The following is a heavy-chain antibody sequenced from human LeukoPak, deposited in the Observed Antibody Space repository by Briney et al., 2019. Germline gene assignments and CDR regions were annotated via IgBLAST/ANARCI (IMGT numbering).Heavy chain of an antibody. D-gene: IGHD4-17*01. CDR3: ARGHTAVTRHFDF. J-gene: IGHJ4*02. V-gene: IGHV3-21*01. Sequence: GGSLRLSCEASGFTFTTYSMTWVRQAPGKGLEWVSIISSGSSAIFSADALKGRFTISRDDAKDLLYLDMNSLRAEDTAVYYCARGHTAVTRHFDFWGQGTLVTVSS. CDR2: ISSGSSAI. CDR1: GFTFTTYS.